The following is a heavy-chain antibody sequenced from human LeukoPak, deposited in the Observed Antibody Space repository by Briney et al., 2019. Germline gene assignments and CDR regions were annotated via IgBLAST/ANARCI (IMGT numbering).Heavy chain of an antibody. Sequence: GGSLRLSCAASGFTFSSYSMNWVRQAPGKGLEWVSYISSSSSTIYYADSVKGRFTIPRDNAKNSLYLQMNSLRAEDTAVYYCAKYLGATSEHYWGQGTLVTVSS. CDR1: GFTFSSYS. D-gene: IGHD1-26*01. CDR3: AKYLGATSEHY. CDR2: ISSSSSTI. J-gene: IGHJ4*02. V-gene: IGHV3-48*04.